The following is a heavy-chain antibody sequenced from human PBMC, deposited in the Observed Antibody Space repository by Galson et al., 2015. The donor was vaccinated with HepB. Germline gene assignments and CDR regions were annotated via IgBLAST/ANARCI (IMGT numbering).Heavy chain of an antibody. V-gene: IGHV3-30*01. CDR3: ARDSNWNFDY. J-gene: IGHJ4*02. Sequence: SLRLSCATSGFTFTSYNMHWVRQSPVKGLEWSAIISEDGKTAFYADSVKGRFTISRDNSKNTLSLQMNSLRPEDTAVYYCARDSNWNFDYWGQGTLVTVSS. CDR2: ISEDGKTA. D-gene: IGHD1-1*01. CDR1: GFTFTSYN.